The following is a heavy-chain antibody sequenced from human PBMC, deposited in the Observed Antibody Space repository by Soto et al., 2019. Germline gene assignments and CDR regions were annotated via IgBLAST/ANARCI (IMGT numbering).Heavy chain of an antibody. V-gene: IGHV3-33*01. J-gene: IGHJ6*02. CDR3: AREIRPPYSSSWRKQTYYYYYYGMDV. D-gene: IGHD6-13*01. Sequence: HPGGSLRLSCAASGFTFSSYGMHWVRQAPGKGLEWVAVIWYDGSNKYYADSVKGRFTISRDNSKNTLYLQMNSLRAEDTAVYYCAREIRPPYSSSWRKQTYYYYYYGMDVWGQGTTVTVSS. CDR2: IWYDGSNK. CDR1: GFTFSSYG.